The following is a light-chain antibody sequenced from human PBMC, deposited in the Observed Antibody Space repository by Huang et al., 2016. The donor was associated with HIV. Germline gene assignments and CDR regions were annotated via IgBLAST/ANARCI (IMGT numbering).Light chain of an antibody. CDR3: QQYQSVPWT. Sequence: DIQLTQSPSSLSASVGDRVTIICRASQGISKSLAWYQQKPGKAPKLLLYATSKLEGGVPARFSGSGAGTHYTLTISTLQPEDLATYYCQQYQSVPWTFGQGTKVEI. J-gene: IGKJ1*01. CDR2: ATS. V-gene: IGKV1-NL1*01. CDR1: QGISKS.